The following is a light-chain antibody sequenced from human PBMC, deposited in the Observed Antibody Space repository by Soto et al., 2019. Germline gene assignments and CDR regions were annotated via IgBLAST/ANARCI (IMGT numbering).Light chain of an antibody. CDR3: CSYAANYVR. Sequence: QSVLTQPRSVSGSPGQSVTISCTGTSSDVGGFKYVSWYQQHPGKAPKLIIFDASKRPSGVPDRFSGSKSGYTASLTISGLQGEDEADYYCCSYAANYVRFGGGTQPTVL. V-gene: IGLV2-11*01. CDR1: SSDVGGFKY. CDR2: DAS. J-gene: IGLJ7*01.